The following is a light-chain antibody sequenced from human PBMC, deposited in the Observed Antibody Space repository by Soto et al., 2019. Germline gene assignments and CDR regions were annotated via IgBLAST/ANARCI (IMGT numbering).Light chain of an antibody. CDR1: SSNIGSNY. Sequence: QSVLTQPFSASGTPGQRVTISCSGSSSNIGSNYVYWYQQLPGTAPKLLIYNNNHRPSGVSDRFSGSKSGTSASLAISGLRSEDEADYYCAAWDDSLSGVVFGRGTQLTVL. CDR3: AAWDDSLSGVV. CDR2: NNN. V-gene: IGLV1-47*02. J-gene: IGLJ3*02.